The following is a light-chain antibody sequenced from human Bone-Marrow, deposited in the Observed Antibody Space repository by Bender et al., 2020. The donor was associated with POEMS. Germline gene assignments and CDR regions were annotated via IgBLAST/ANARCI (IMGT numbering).Light chain of an antibody. Sequence: QSALTQPRSVSGSPGQSVTISCTGTSSDVGGYNYVSWYQQYPGNAPKLMIYDVIRRPSGVPDRFSGSKSGNTASLTISGLQAEDEADYYCCSYAGSPSFVVFGGGTKLTVL. CDR2: DVI. CDR3: CSYAGSPSFVV. CDR1: SSDVGGYNY. J-gene: IGLJ2*01. V-gene: IGLV2-11*01.